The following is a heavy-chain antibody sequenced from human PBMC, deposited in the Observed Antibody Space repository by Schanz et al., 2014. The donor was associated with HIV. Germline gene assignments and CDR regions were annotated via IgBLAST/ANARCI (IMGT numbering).Heavy chain of an antibody. CDR3: AKDRNQYDSRYIGKGNYYSSYPLDV. Sequence: QVQLVESGGGGVQPGREGRRKREASGGKGRRDVMHWVRQAPGKGLEWVAVIWYDGSNTYYGDSVKGRFTISRDNSKNTVYLQAKSLRPEDTAVYYCAKDRNQYDSRYIGKGNYYSSYPLDVWGQGTTVTVSS. V-gene: IGHV3-33*06. CDR1: GGKGRRDV. J-gene: IGHJ6*02. D-gene: IGHD3-22*01. CDR2: IWYDGSNT.